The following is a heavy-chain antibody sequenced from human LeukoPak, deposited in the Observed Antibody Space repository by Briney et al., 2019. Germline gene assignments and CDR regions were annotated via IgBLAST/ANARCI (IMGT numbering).Heavy chain of an antibody. CDR3: AKEPVIRWRNYYGMDV. CDR2: ISGSGGST. V-gene: IGHV3-23*01. Sequence: GGSQRLSCAASGFTFSSYAMSWVRQAPGKGLEWVSAISGSGGSTYYADSVKGRFTISRDNSKNTLYLQMNSLRAEDTAVYYCAKEPVIRWRNYYGMDVWGQGTTVTVSS. CDR1: GFTFSSYA. D-gene: IGHD3-16*02. J-gene: IGHJ6*02.